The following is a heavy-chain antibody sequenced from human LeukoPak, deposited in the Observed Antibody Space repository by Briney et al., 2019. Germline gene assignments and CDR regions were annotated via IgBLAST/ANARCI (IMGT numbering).Heavy chain of an antibody. CDR3: ARVSCGDSGYFDY. V-gene: IGHV3-11*06. D-gene: IGHD4-17*01. J-gene: IGHJ4*02. CDR1: GFIFSDYY. Sequence: GGSLRLSCPASGFIFSDYYMSWIGQAPGKGLEWVSYISSSSSYINYADSVKGRFTISRDNAKNSLYLQMNSLRAEDTAVYYCARVSCGDSGYFDYWGQGTLVTVSS. CDR2: ISSSSSYI.